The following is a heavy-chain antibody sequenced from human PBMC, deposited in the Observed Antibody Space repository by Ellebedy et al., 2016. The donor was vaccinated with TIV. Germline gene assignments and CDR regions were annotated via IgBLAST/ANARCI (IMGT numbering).Heavy chain of an antibody. Sequence: GESLKISCAAFGFTFSAYGMHWVRQAPGKGLEWVAVVSYAGNNKYYADSVKGRFTISRDSSKNTVDLQMNSLRPEDSAVYYCAKDTREMARISWEYDYWGQGTLVTVSS. J-gene: IGHJ4*02. CDR1: GFTFSAYG. CDR3: AKDTREMARISWEYDY. V-gene: IGHV3-30*18. D-gene: IGHD5-24*01. CDR2: VSYAGNNK.